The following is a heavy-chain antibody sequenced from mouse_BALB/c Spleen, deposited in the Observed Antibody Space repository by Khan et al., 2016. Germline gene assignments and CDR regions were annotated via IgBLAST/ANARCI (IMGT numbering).Heavy chain of an antibody. V-gene: IGHV3-2*02. CDR3: ARSGCNYPYWYFGV. CDR2: ISYSGST. CDR1: GYSITSDYA. Sequence: EVQLQESGPGLVKPSQSLSLTCTVTGYSITSDYAWNWIRQFPGNKLEWMGYISYSGSTSYNPSLKSRISITRDTSKNQFFLQLNAVTTEDTATYYCARSGCNYPYWYFGVWGAGTAVTVSS. D-gene: IGHD2-1*01. J-gene: IGHJ1*01.